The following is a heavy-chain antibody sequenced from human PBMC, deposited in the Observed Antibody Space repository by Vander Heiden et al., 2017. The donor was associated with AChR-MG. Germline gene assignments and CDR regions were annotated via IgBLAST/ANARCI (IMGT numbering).Heavy chain of an antibody. D-gene: IGHD3-16*01. V-gene: IGHV4-39*02. CDR3: ARESKGDYYYYMDV. CDR2: IYYSGST. J-gene: IGHJ6*03. CDR1: GGPISSSSYY. Sequence: QLQLQESGPGLVKPSETLSLTCTVSGGPISSSSYYWGWIRQPPGKGLEWIGSIYYSGSTYYNPSLKSRVTISVDTSKNQFSLKLSSVTAADTAVYYCARESKGDYYYYMDVWGKGTTVTVSS.